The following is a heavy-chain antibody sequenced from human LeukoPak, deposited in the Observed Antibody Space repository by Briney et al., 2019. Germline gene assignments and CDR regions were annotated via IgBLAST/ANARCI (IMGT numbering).Heavy chain of an antibody. CDR2: IYYSGST. CDR1: GGSISSYY. CDR3: AREYYDSSGYYYPYYFDY. J-gene: IGHJ4*02. V-gene: IGHV4-59*12. D-gene: IGHD3-22*01. Sequence: SETLSLTCTVSGGSISSYYWSWIRQPPGKGLEWIGYIYYSGSTNYNPSLKSRVTISVDTSKNQFSLKLSSVTAADTAVYYCAREYYDSSGYYYPYYFDYWGQGTLVTVSS.